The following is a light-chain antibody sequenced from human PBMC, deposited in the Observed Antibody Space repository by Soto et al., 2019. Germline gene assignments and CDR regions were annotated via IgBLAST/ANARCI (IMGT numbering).Light chain of an antibody. CDR3: QQYDA. CDR2: WAS. J-gene: IGKJ1*01. V-gene: IGKV4-1*01. CDR1: QSVADNY. Sequence: EIVLTQSPGTLSLSPGERATLSCRASQSVADNYLAWYQQKPGQPPKLLIYWASTRESGVPDRFSGSGSGTDFTLTISSLQAEDVAVYYCQQYDAFGQGTKVDIK.